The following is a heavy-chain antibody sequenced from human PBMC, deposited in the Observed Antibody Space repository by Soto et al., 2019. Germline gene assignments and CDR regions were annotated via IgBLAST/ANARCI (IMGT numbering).Heavy chain of an antibody. CDR2: IYISGST. V-gene: IGHV4-4*07. Sequence: PSETLSLTCTVSGGSISSYYWSWIRKPAGKGLEWIGRIYISGSTNYNPSRKSRVTMSVDTSKKQFSLKLSSVTAADTAVYYCAKSGGYSSGWYYFDYWGQGTLVTVSS. CDR3: AKSGGYSSGWYYFDY. J-gene: IGHJ4*02. D-gene: IGHD6-19*01. CDR1: GGSISSYY.